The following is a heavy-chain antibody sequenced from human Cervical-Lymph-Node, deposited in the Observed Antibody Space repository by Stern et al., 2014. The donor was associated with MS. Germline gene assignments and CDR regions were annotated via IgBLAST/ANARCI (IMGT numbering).Heavy chain of an antibody. CDR1: GGSISSGEYY. D-gene: IGHD5-24*01. J-gene: IGHJ4*02. Sequence: QVQLQESGPGLVKPSQTLSLTCAVSGGSISSGEYYWSWIRQSPGKGLEWIGDIHYSGTTYYNPSLKSRVIISVDASKNQFSLKLSSVTAADTAVYYCSRDADAYSLVFGYWGRGTLVTVSS. CDR3: SRDADAYSLVFGY. V-gene: IGHV4-30-4*01. CDR2: IHYSGTT.